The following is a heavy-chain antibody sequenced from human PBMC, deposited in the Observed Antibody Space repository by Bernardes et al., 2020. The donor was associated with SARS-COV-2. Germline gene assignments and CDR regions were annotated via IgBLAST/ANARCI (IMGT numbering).Heavy chain of an antibody. V-gene: IGHV3-33*01. CDR2: IWYDGSNK. J-gene: IGHJ4*02. CDR3: ATAIVGATTTDY. CDR1: GFTFSSYG. D-gene: IGHD1-26*01. Sequence: GGSLRLSCAASGFTFSSYGMHWVRQAPGKGLEWVAVIWYDGSNKYYADSVKGRFTISRDNSKNTLYLQMNSLRAEDTAVYYCATAIVGATTTDYWGQGTLVTVSS.